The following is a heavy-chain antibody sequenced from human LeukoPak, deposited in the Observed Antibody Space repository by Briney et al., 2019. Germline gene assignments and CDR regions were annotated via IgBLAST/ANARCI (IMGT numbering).Heavy chain of an antibody. CDR2: IKSDGISA. D-gene: IGHD5-12*01. CDR3: AREVACEAFDY. CDR1: GFTFSDYW. Sequence: PGGSLRLSCAASGFTFSDYWMHWVRQAPGKGLVWVSLIKSDGISAMYADSVKGRFSISRDNAKNTLYLQMNSLRAEDTAVYFCAREVACEAFDYWGQGTPVTVSS. J-gene: IGHJ4*02. V-gene: IGHV3-74*03.